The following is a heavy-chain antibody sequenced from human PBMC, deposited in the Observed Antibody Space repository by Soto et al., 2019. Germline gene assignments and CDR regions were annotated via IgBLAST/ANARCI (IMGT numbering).Heavy chain of an antibody. J-gene: IGHJ4*02. V-gene: IGHV3-23*01. CDR2: ISGSGGST. CDR3: ARVGGDLDY. CDR1: GFTFSSYA. D-gene: IGHD2-21*02. Sequence: GSLRLSCTASGFTFSSYAMNWVRQAPGKGLEWVSVISGSGGSTYYADSVKGRFTISRDNSKNTLYLQMNSLRAEDTAVYYCARVGGDLDYWGQGTLVTVSS.